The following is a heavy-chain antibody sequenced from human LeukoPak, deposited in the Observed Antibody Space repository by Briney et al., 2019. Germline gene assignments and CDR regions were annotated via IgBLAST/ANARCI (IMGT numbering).Heavy chain of an antibody. D-gene: IGHD2-8*01. Sequence: GGSLRLSCAASGITFSNHAMSWVRQVPGKGLEWVSAISGRGGNTYYIDSVKGRFTITRDNSKNTMYLQMNSLRADDTAVFYCAKNAMVYPLSPNNPIDFWGQGTLVIVSS. CDR3: AKNAMVYPLSPNNPIDF. CDR1: GITFSNHA. J-gene: IGHJ4*02. CDR2: ISGRGGNT. V-gene: IGHV3-23*01.